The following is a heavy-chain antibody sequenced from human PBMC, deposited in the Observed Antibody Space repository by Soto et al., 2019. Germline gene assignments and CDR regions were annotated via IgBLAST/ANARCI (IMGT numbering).Heavy chain of an antibody. Sequence: QVQLVQSGAEVKKPGSSVKVSCKASGGTFSSYTISWVRQAPGQGLEWMGRIIPILGIANYAQKFQGRVTITADKSTSTAYMELSSLRSEDTAVYYCAILWFGEPRGMDVWGQGTTVTVSS. V-gene: IGHV1-69*02. J-gene: IGHJ6*02. CDR3: AILWFGEPRGMDV. CDR2: IIPILGIA. CDR1: GGTFSSYT. D-gene: IGHD3-10*01.